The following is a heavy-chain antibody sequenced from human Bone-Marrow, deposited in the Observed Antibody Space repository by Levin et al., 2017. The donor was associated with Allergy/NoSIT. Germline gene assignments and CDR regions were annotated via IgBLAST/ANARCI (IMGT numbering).Heavy chain of an antibody. V-gene: IGHV3-11*01. J-gene: IGHJ4*02. D-gene: IGHD1-7*01. CDR3: ARGNYIADY. CDR2: ISGGGETT. Sequence: GGSLRLSCVVSGFTFSDYYMAWIRQSPGRGLEWLAYISGGGETTYYADSVRGRFTNSRDNSKKSLSLQMNSLSAEDTATYYCARGNYIADYWGQGTLVTVSS. CDR1: GFTFSDYY.